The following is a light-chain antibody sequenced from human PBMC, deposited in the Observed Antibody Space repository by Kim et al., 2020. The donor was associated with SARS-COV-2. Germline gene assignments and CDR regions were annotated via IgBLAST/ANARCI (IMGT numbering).Light chain of an antibody. CDR1: NIGSKS. CDR2: FDT. J-gene: IGLJ3*02. Sequence: SYELTQTPSVSVAPGQTAMITCAGDNIGSKSVHWYQQQPGQAPVLVMSFDTGRPSGIPDRISGSNSGNTAALTIIRVEAGDEADYYCQVWDTTSDQPVFGGGTQLTVL. CDR3: QVWDTTSDQPV. V-gene: IGLV3-21*01.